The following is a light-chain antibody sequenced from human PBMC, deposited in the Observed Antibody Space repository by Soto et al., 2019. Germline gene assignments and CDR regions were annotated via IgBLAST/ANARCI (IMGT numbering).Light chain of an antibody. Sequence: DIQMTQSPSSLSASVGDRVTITCRARQSISSYLNWYQQKPGEAPKILIYAASTLQSGVPSRFSGRGSGPDFSLTISSLQPEDFATYYCQHTFSAPVTFGQGTRLEIK. CDR1: QSISSY. J-gene: IGKJ2*01. V-gene: IGKV1-39*01. CDR2: AAS. CDR3: QHTFSAPVT.